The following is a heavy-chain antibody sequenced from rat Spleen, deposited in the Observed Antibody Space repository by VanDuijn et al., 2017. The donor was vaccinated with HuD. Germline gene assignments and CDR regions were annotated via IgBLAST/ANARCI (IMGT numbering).Heavy chain of an antibody. J-gene: IGHJ3*01. V-gene: IGHV5-19*01. CDR1: GFTFGVYG. CDR3: ATGPRILRLDWFAY. Sequence: EVQLVESGGGLMQPGRSLKLSCVASGFTFGVYGMHWIRQAPTKGLEWVASISPTGTKSHYRDSVQGRFTISRDNAKSTLYLHMDSLTSEDTATYYCATGPRILRLDWFAYWGQGTLVTVSS. D-gene: IGHD1-6*01. CDR2: ISPTGTKS.